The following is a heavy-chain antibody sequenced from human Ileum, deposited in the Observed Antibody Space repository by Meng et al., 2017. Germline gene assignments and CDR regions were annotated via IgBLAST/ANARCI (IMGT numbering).Heavy chain of an antibody. V-gene: IGHV3-74*01. D-gene: IGHD2/OR15-2a*01. CDR3: EGIVNGVVY. CDR1: GFTFSSNW. Sequence: EVQLGGAGGGLVQPGGSLRLSCAASGFTFSSNWMHWVRQAPGKGVVWVSRINSDGSITTYADSVKGRFIISRDNAKNTLFLQMNSLRVEDTAVYYCEGIVNGVVYWGQGALVTVSS. J-gene: IGHJ4*02. CDR2: INSDGSIT.